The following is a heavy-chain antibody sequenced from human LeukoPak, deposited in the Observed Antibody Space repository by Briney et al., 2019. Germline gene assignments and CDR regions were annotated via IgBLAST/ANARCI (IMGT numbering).Heavy chain of an antibody. D-gene: IGHD6-13*01. J-gene: IGHJ3*02. CDR1: GYTFTSYG. Sequence: SVKVSCKASGYTFTSYGISWVRQAPGQGLEWMGWISAYNGNTNYAQKLQGRVTMTTDTSTSTAYMELRSLRSDDTAVYYCAREFSSSYYDAFDIWGQGTMVTVSS. CDR2: ISAYNGNT. CDR3: AREFSSSYYDAFDI. V-gene: IGHV1-18*01.